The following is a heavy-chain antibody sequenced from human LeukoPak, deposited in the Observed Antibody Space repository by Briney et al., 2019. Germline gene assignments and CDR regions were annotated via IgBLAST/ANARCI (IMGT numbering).Heavy chain of an antibody. CDR2: ISSSSSTI. Sequence: GGSLRLSCAASGFTFSSYSMNWVRQAPGKGLEWVSYISSSSSTIYYADSVKGRFTISRDNAKNSLYLQMNSLRAEDTAVYYCASYCSSTSCYGFDYWGQGTLVTVSS. V-gene: IGHV3-48*01. CDR3: ASYCSSTSCYGFDY. J-gene: IGHJ4*02. D-gene: IGHD2-2*01. CDR1: GFTFSSYS.